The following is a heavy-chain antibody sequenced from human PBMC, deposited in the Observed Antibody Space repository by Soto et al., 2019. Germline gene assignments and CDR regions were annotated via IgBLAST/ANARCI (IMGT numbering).Heavy chain of an antibody. V-gene: IGHV3-74*01. Sequence: EVQLVESGGGLVQPGGSLRLSCAASGFTFNNYWMHWVRQAPGEGLVWVSRMNSDGSSTNYADCVKGRFTISRDNAKNTLYLQMNSLRAEDTAVYYCARGAIYYYYMDVWGKGTTVTVSS. CDR2: MNSDGSST. J-gene: IGHJ6*03. CDR3: ARGAIYYYYMDV. CDR1: GFTFNNYW. D-gene: IGHD2-2*01.